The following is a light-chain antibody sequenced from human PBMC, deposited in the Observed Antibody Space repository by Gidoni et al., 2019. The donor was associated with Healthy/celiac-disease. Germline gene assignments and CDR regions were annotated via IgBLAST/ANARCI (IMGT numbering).Light chain of an antibody. CDR1: QSVSSSY. CDR2: GAS. V-gene: IGKV3-20*01. J-gene: IGKJ4*01. Sequence: EIVLTQSPGTLSLSPGERATTSGRASQSVSSSYLAWYQQKPGQAPRLLIYGASSRATGIPDRFSGSGSGTDFTLTISRLEPEDFAVYYCQQYGSSPPALTFGGGTKVEIK. CDR3: QQYGSSPPALT.